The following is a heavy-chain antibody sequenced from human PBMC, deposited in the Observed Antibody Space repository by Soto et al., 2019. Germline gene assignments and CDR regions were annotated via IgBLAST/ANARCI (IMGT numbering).Heavy chain of an antibody. D-gene: IGHD1-26*01. V-gene: IGHV4-31*03. J-gene: IGHJ4*02. CDR1: GGPISSGGDY. CDR2: INYIGSA. CDR3: ASVPLVGATEYHS. Sequence: PSETLSLTCTVSGGPISSGGDYWSWIRQHPGNGLEWIGYINYIGSAYYHPSLKSRVTISVDTSTNQFSLKLTAVTAADTAVYSCASVPLVGATEYHSLGQGTLVTVS.